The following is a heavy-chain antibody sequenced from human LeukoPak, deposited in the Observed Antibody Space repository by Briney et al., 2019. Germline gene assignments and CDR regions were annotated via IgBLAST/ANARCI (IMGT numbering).Heavy chain of an antibody. D-gene: IGHD6-13*01. V-gene: IGHV4-59*08. CDR2: ISHSGTT. CDR3: ARHLPHSSSRYFDY. Sequence: SETLSLTCIVSGGSISSYSWNWIRQSPGKGLEWVGYISHSGTTSYNSSLKSRVTISVDTSKNQLSLKLTSVTAADTAVYYCARHLPHSSSRYFDYWGQGTLVTVSS. CDR1: GGSISSYS. J-gene: IGHJ4*02.